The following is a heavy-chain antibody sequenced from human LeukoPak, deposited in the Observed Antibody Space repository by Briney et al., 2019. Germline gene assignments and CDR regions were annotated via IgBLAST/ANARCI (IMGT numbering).Heavy chain of an antibody. J-gene: IGHJ4*02. D-gene: IGHD6-6*01. Sequence: GGSLRLSCAASGFTFSSYWMSWVRQAPGKGLEWVANIKQDGSEKYYVDSVKGRFTISRDNAKNSLYLQMNSLRAEDTAVYYCASGSSGQVFDYWGQGTLVTVSS. CDR3: ASGSSGQVFDY. V-gene: IGHV3-7*01. CDR1: GFTFSSYW. CDR2: IKQDGSEK.